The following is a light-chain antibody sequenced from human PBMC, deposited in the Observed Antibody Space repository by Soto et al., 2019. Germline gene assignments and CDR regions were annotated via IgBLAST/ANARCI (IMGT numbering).Light chain of an antibody. Sequence: EIVMTQSPATLSVSPGERATLSCRASQSVSSNLAWYQQKPGQAPRLLIYGASTRATGIPARFSGSGSGTEFTLTISSLRSEDFAVYDCQQYNNWPWYTFGQGTKLEIK. CDR3: QQYNNWPWYT. CDR2: GAS. CDR1: QSVSSN. V-gene: IGKV3-15*01. J-gene: IGKJ2*01.